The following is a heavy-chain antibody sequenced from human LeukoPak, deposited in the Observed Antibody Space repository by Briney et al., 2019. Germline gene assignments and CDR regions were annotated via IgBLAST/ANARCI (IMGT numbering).Heavy chain of an antibody. CDR3: ARFSTLRPHYYDSRGYYYGLDY. J-gene: IGHJ4*02. D-gene: IGHD3-22*01. V-gene: IGHV4-34*01. Sequence: SETLSLTCAVYGGSFSGYYWSWIRQPPGKGLEWIGEINHSGSTNYNPSLKSRVTISVDTSKNQFSLKLSSVTAADTAVYYCARFSTLRPHYYDSRGYYYGLDYWGQGTLVTVSS. CDR2: INHSGST. CDR1: GGSFSGYY.